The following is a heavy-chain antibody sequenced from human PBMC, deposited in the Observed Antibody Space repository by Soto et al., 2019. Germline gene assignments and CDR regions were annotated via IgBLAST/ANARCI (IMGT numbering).Heavy chain of an antibody. Sequence: ASVKVSCKASGYTFTSYGISWVRQAPGQGLEWMGWISAYNGNTNYAQKLQGRVTMTTDTSTSTAYMELRSLRPDDTAVYYCSRDLVSITIFGVVSRRYWYFDLWGRGTLVTVSS. V-gene: IGHV1-18*01. D-gene: IGHD3-3*01. CDR2: ISAYNGNT. CDR1: GYTFTSYG. J-gene: IGHJ2*01. CDR3: SRDLVSITIFGVVSRRYWYFDL.